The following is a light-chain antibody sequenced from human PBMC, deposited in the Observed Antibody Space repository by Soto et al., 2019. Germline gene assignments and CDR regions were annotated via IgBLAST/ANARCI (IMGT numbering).Light chain of an antibody. V-gene: IGKV4-1*01. CDR3: QQYYRTPWT. CDR1: QSVLYSSNNKNY. Sequence: DIVMTQSPDSLAVSLGERATINCKSSQSVLYSSNNKNYLTWYQQKPGQPPKLLIYWASTRESGVPYRFSGSGSGTDFTLTISSLQAEDVAVYYCQQYYRTPWTFGQGTKVEIK. CDR2: WAS. J-gene: IGKJ1*01.